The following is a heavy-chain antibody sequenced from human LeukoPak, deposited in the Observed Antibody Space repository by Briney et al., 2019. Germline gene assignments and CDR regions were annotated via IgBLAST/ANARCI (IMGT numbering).Heavy chain of an antibody. Sequence: PGGSLRLSCAASGFTFSSYWTHWVRQAPGKGLVWVSRIYSDETNTDYADSVKGRFTISRDNAKNTLYLQMSSLRAEDTAVYYCARVLRYCSGGNCYSGGLGYMDVWGKGTTVTISS. CDR1: GFTFSSYW. D-gene: IGHD2-15*01. CDR2: IYSDETNT. J-gene: IGHJ6*03. CDR3: ARVLRYCSGGNCYSGGLGYMDV. V-gene: IGHV3-74*01.